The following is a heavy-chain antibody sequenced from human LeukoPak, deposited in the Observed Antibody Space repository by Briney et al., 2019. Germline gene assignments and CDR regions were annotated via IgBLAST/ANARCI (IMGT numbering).Heavy chain of an antibody. V-gene: IGHV3-23*01. Sequence: VGSLRLSCAASGIAFSSYAMSWVRQAPGKGLEWVSGISGAGTTTYYADSVKGRFTISRDNSENTLSLQMNSLRAEDTALYYCAKGSDYGDYIFNCWGQGTQVTVSS. CDR3: AKGSDYGDYIFNC. D-gene: IGHD4-17*01. CDR2: ISGAGTTT. J-gene: IGHJ4*02. CDR1: GIAFSSYA.